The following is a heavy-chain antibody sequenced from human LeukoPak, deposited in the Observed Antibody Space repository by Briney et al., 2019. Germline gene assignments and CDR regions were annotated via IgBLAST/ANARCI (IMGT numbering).Heavy chain of an antibody. Sequence: SETLSLTCYVSGDSFSSYCWSWIRQPPGKGLEWIGSIYRRGSTSYNPSLKSRVTVSEDMSKNHFSLRLSSVTAADTAVYYCARHVQDLGIKVWGQGTTVTVSS. CDR1: GDSFSSYC. CDR3: ARHVQDLGIKV. V-gene: IGHV4-39*01. J-gene: IGHJ6*02. CDR2: IYRRGST.